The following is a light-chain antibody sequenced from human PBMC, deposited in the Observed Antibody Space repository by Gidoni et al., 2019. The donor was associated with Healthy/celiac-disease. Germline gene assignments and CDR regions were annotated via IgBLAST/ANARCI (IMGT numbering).Light chain of an antibody. Sequence: DIQMTQSPYSLSASVGDRVTTTCQARQDLSNYLNWYQQNPGKAPKLLIYDASNVETGVTSRFSGRVSGTDFTFTISSLQPEDIATYYCQQDNNLPSFGQGTKLEIK. CDR1: QDLSNY. CDR2: DAS. J-gene: IGKJ2*01. CDR3: QQDNNLPS. V-gene: IGKV1-33*01.